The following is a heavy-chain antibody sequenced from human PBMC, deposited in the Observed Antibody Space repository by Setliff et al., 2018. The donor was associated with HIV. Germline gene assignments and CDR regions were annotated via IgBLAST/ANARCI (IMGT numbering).Heavy chain of an antibody. J-gene: IGHJ6*02. CDR2: ISGSGGST. D-gene: IGHD6-13*01. CDR3: ARDEDSSKYYGMDV. V-gene: IGHV3-23*01. CDR1: GFTFSSYA. Sequence: GGSLRLSCAASGFTFSSYAMSWVRQAPGKGLEWVSAISGSGGSTYYADSVKGRFTISRDNSKNTLYLQMNSLRAEDTAVYYCARDEDSSKYYGMDVWGQGTTVTVSS.